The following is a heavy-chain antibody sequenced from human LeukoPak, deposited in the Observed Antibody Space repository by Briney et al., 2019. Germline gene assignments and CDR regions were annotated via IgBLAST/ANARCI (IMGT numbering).Heavy chain of an antibody. CDR1: GGSFSGYY. CDR3: ARGLRIAARRGGYYYYYGMDV. D-gene: IGHD6-6*01. V-gene: IGHV4-34*01. Sequence: SGTLSLTCAVYGGSFSGYYWSWIRQPPGKGLEWIGEINHSGSTNYNPSLKSRVTISVDTSKNQFSLKLSSVTAADTAVYYCARGLRIAARRGGYYYYYGMDVWGQGTTVTVSS. CDR2: INHSGST. J-gene: IGHJ6*02.